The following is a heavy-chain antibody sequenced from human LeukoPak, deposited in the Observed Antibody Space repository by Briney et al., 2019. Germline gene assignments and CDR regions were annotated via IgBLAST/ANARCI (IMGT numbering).Heavy chain of an antibody. D-gene: IGHD6-25*01. V-gene: IGHV4-61*02. CDR1: GVSIANTFYY. CDR2: IYTTGST. J-gene: IGHJ4*02. CDR3: ARRQDGYDY. Sequence: PSQTLSLTCTVSGVSIANTFYYWNWLRQPAGKGLEWIGRIYTTGSTDYNPSLKSRVTISLDTARNQFSLKLSSVTAADTAVYYCARRQDGYDYWGQGTLVTVSS.